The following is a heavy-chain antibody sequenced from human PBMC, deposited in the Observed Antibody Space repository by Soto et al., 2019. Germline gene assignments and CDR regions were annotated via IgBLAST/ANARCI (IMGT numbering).Heavy chain of an antibody. CDR3: ARRGKRITMVRGVNSWFDP. J-gene: IGHJ5*02. CDR1: GGSFSGYY. D-gene: IGHD3-10*01. CDR2: INHSGST. Sequence: SETLSLTCAVYGGSFSGYYWSWIRQPPGKGLEWIGEINHSGSTNYNPSLKSRVTISVDTSKNQFSLKLSSVTAADTAVYYCARRGKRITMVRGVNSWFDPWGQGTLVTVSS. V-gene: IGHV4-34*01.